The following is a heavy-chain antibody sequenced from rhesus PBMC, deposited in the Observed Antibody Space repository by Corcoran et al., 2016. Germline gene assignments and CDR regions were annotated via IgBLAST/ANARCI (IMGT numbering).Heavy chain of an antibody. V-gene: IGHV2-174*01. CDR1: GFSLTTSGMG. CDR2: IYWDVDK. Sequence: QVTLKESGPALVKPTQTLTLTCTFSGFSLTTSGMGVGWIRQPPGKALEWLALIYWDVDKRYRTSLKSRLTISKDTAKNQVVLTMTNMDPVDTATYYCARAKSGYSYLDYWGQGVLVTVSS. D-gene: IGHD5-24*01. J-gene: IGHJ4*01. CDR3: ARAKSGYSYLDY.